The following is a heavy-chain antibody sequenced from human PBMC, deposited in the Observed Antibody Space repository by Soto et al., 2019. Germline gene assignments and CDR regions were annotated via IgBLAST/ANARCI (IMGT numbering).Heavy chain of an antibody. V-gene: IGHV3-48*03. CDR2: ISASGSTI. CDR1: GFIFSSYE. D-gene: IGHD3-22*01. Sequence: PGGSLRLSCAASGFIFSSYEMNWVRQAPGKGLEWVSYISASGSTIYYADSEKGRFTISRDNAENSLYLQMNRLRAEDTAVYYCARGPPFYYDSSGYYSHAFDIWGRGTMVTVSS. CDR3: ARGPPFYYDSSGYYSHAFDI. J-gene: IGHJ3*02.